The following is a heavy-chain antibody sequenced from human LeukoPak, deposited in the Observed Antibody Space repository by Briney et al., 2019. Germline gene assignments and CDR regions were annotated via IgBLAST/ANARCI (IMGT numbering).Heavy chain of an antibody. V-gene: IGHV3-7*01. CDR1: GFTFSNYW. CDR2: IKQDESAK. Sequence: PGGSLRLSCAASGFTFSNYWMTWVRQAPGKGLEWVANIKQDESAKYYVDSVKGRFTISRDNAKNSLYLQMNSLRAEDTAVYYCARDQDVVIVSVDIWYDAFDLWGQGTMVTVSS. D-gene: IGHD2-2*02. CDR3: ARDQDVVIVSVDIWYDAFDL. J-gene: IGHJ3*01.